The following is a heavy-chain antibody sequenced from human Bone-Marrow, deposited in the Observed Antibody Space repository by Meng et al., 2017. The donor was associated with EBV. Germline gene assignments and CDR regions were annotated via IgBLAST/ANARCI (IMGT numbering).Heavy chain of an antibody. CDR3: ASGSTAAGTDY. J-gene: IGHJ4*02. CDR1: GCSISSGGYY. CDR2: IYYSGST. D-gene: IGHD6-13*01. Sequence: QGQLQGSGPGLVKPSQTLSLTCAVSGCSISSGGYYWSWIRQPPGKGLEWIGYIYYSGSTYYNPSLKSRVTISVDTSKNQFSLKLSSVTAADTAVYYCASGSTAAGTDYRGQGTLVTVSS. V-gene: IGHV4-30-4*01.